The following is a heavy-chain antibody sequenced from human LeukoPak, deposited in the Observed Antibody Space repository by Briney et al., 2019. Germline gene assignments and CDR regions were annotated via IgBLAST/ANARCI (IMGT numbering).Heavy chain of an antibody. D-gene: IGHD5-18*01. CDR1: GYTFTSYG. V-gene: IGHV1-18*01. Sequence: ASVKVSCKASGYTFTSYGISWVRQAPGQGLEWMGWISAYNGNTNYAQKLQGRVTMTTDTSTSTAYMELRSLRSDDTAVYYCARDQPGNTRSLIQLWSKYFDYWGQGTLVTVSS. CDR2: ISAYNGNT. J-gene: IGHJ4*02. CDR3: ARDQPGNTRSLIQLWSKYFDY.